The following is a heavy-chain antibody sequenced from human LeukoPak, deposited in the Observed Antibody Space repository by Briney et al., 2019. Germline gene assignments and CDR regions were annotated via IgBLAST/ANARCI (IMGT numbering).Heavy chain of an antibody. CDR2: IAYDGSRA. D-gene: IGHD1-14*01. Sequence: GGSLRLSCAGSGFTFGGYGMHWFRQTPGKGLGWVAVIAYDGSRAFYADSVKGRFTISRDNSKNTMSVQMDDLRAEDTAVYYCTRYNNDHFDSWGQGTLVTVSS. CDR1: GFTFGGYG. CDR3: TRYNNDHFDS. J-gene: IGHJ4*02. V-gene: IGHV3-33*01.